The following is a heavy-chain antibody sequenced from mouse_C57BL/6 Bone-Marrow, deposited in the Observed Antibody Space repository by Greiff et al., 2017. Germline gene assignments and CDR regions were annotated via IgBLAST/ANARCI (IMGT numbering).Heavy chain of an antibody. CDR3: ARGRVTTRVYFDY. Sequence: QVQLQQPGAELVMPGASVKLSCKASGYTFTSYWMHWVKQRPGQGLEWIGEIDPSDSYTNYNQKFKGKSTLTVDKSSSTAYMQLSSLTSEDSAVYYCARGRVTTRVYFDYWGQGTTLTVSS. CDR1: GYTFTSYW. J-gene: IGHJ2*01. V-gene: IGHV1-69*01. D-gene: IGHD2-1*01. CDR2: IDPSDSYT.